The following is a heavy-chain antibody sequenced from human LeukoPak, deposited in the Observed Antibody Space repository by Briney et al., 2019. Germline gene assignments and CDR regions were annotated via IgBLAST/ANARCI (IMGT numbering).Heavy chain of an antibody. J-gene: IGHJ4*02. D-gene: IGHD1-26*01. CDR2: ISSSSSYI. V-gene: IGHV3-21*01. CDR1: GFTFSSYR. CDR3: ARGSGSYPDY. Sequence: GGSLRLSCAASGFTFSSYRMNWVRQAPGKGLEWVSSISSSSSYIYYADSVKGRFTISRDNAKSSLYLQMNSLRVEDTAVYYCARGSGSYPDYWGQGTLVTVSS.